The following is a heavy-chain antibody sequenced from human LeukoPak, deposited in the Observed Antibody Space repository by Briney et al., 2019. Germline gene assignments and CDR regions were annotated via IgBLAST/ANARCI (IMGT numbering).Heavy chain of an antibody. CDR1: GGTFSSYT. CDR2: IIPILGIA. D-gene: IGHD2-2*02. V-gene: IGHV1-69*02. Sequence: ASVRVSCKASGGTFSSYTISWVRQAPGQGLEWMGRIIPILGIANYAQKFQGRVTIIADKSTSTAYMELSSLRSEDTAVYYCARGVVPAAIPRAFDPWGQGTLVTVSS. CDR3: ARGVVPAAIPRAFDP. J-gene: IGHJ5*02.